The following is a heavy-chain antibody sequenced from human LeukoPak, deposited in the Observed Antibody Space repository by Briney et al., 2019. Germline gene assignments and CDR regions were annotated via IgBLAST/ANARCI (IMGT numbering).Heavy chain of an antibody. CDR3: ARDVVLGSGSCAS. Sequence: PGGSLRLSCAASGFTFDDYAMHWVRQAPGKGLEWVSGISYNSDTIAYADSVKGRFTISRDNAKNTLFLQMNSLRAEDTAVYFCARDVVLGSGSCASWGQGTLVTVSS. CDR2: ISYNSDTI. D-gene: IGHD3-10*01. CDR1: GFTFDDYA. V-gene: IGHV3-9*01. J-gene: IGHJ4*02.